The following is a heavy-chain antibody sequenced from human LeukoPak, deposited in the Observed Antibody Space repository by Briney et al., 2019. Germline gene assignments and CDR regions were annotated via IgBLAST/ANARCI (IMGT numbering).Heavy chain of an antibody. CDR3: TRSTTRGYSVTDY. Sequence: GGSLRLSCAASGFTFSDHYMDWVRQAPGEGLEWVGRTRNKAHSYTTEYAASVRGRFIIPRDDSKNSLYLQMNSLKTEDTAVYYCTRSTTRGYSVTDYWGQGTLVTVSS. CDR1: GFTFSDHY. CDR2: TRNKAHSYTT. D-gene: IGHD4-23*01. J-gene: IGHJ4*02. V-gene: IGHV3-72*01.